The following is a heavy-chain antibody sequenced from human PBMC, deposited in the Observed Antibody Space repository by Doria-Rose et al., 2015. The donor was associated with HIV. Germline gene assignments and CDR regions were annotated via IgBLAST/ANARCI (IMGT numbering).Heavy chain of an antibody. V-gene: IGHV4-61*02. CDR2: THATGST. J-gene: IGHJ2*01. CDR3: AREEDYGGPWYFDL. CDR1: GGSISSGSYY. D-gene: IGHD4-17*01. Sequence: SGGSISSGSYYWSWIRQPAGKGLEWIGRTHATGSTSYNPSLKSRVTISVDTSKNQFFLKLSSVTPADTALYYCAREEDYGGPWYFDLWGRGTLVTVSS.